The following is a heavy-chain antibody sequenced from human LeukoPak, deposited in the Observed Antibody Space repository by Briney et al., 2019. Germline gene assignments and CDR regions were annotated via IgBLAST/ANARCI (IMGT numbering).Heavy chain of an antibody. J-gene: IGHJ4*02. CDR3: VKTTSFVPAAMFFDY. CDR1: GFTFSSYA. V-gene: IGHV3-23*01. Sequence: GGSLRLSCAASGFTFSSYAMSWVRQAPGEGLGWVSAINPTGGSTYYADSVKGRFTISRDNSKNTLYLQMSSLRAEDTAVYYCVKTTSFVPAAMFFDYWGQGTLVTVSS. CDR2: INPTGGST. D-gene: IGHD2-2*01.